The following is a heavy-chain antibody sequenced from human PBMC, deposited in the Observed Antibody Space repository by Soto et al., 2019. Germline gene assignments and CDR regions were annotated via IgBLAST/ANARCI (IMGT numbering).Heavy chain of an antibody. Sequence: QVQLQESGPGLVKPSGTLSLTCAVSGGSFTSNNWWTWVRQPPGQGLEWIGEIYRTGSTNYNPSLKRRVPISLAKSENQFSLKVTSLTAADTAVYYCASRDPGTSVDYWGQGTLVTVSS. D-gene: IGHD1-7*01. CDR1: GGSFTSNNW. CDR2: IYRTGST. V-gene: IGHV4-4*02. CDR3: ASRDPGTSVDY. J-gene: IGHJ4*02.